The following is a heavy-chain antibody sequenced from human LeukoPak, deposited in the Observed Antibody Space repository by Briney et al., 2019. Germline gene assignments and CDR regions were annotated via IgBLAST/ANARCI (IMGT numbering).Heavy chain of an antibody. V-gene: IGHV3-30*03. CDR3: ARGAALVAGTHWHGDL. CDR1: GFTFSSYG. Sequence: PGGSLRLSCAASGFTFSSYGMHWVRQAPGKGLEWVAVISYDGSNKYYADSVKGRFTISRDNSKNTLYLQMNSLRAEDTAVYYCARGAALVAGTHWHGDLWGRGTLVTVSS. D-gene: IGHD6-19*01. CDR2: ISYDGSNK. J-gene: IGHJ2*01.